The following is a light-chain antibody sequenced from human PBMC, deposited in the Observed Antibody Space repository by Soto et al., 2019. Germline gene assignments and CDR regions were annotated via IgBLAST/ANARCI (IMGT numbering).Light chain of an antibody. CDR1: QGVGRF. V-gene: IGKV3-11*01. Sequence: EIVLTQSPATLSLSPGERAALSCRASQGVGRFLAWYQQKPGQAPRLLIYDASNRATGIPARFSGSGSETDFTLAIDHLEPEDFAVYYCQQRGGWPLTFGGGTKVAIK. CDR2: DAS. CDR3: QQRGGWPLT. J-gene: IGKJ4*01.